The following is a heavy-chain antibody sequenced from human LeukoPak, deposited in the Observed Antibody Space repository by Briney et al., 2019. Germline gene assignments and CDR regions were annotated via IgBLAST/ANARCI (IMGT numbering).Heavy chain of an antibody. D-gene: IGHD2-2*01. CDR2: FDPEDGET. CDR1: GYTLTELS. V-gene: IGHV1-24*01. J-gene: IGHJ3*02. Sequence: GASVKVPCKVSGYTLTELSMHWVRQAPGKGLEWMGGFDPEDGETIYAQKFQGRVTMTEDTSTDTAYMELSSLRSEDTAVYYCATIGPAALPVDAFDIWGQGTMVTVSS. CDR3: ATIGPAALPVDAFDI.